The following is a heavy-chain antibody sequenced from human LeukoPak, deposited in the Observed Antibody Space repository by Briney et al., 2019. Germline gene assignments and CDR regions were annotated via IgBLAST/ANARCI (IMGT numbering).Heavy chain of an antibody. CDR3: ARGGRGSVVPAARPIYFDY. Sequence: PSETLSLTCTVSGGSISSYYWSWIRQPPGKGLEWIGYIYYSGSTNYNPSLKSRVTISVDTSKNQFSLKLSSVTAADTAVYYCARGGRGSVVPAARPIYFDYWGQGTLVTVSS. CDR2: IYYSGST. V-gene: IGHV4-59*13. J-gene: IGHJ4*02. CDR1: GGSISSYY. D-gene: IGHD2-2*02.